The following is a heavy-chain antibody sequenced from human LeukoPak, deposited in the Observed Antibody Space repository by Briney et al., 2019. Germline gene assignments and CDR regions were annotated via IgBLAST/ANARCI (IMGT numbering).Heavy chain of an antibody. CDR3: ATMVARWWFDP. CDR2: IYYSGST. V-gene: IGHV4-61*01. CDR1: GGSVSSGSYY. Sequence: SETLSLTCTVSGGSVSSGSYYWSWIRQPPGKGLEWIGYIYYSGSTNYNPSLKSRVTISVDTSKNQFSLKLSSVTAADTAVYCCATMVARWWFDPWGQGTLVTVSS. D-gene: IGHD2-15*01. J-gene: IGHJ5*02.